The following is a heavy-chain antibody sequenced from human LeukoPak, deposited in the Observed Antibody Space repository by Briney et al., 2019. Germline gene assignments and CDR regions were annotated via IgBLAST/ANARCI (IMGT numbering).Heavy chain of an antibody. CDR2: ISYDGSNK. D-gene: IGHD4-17*01. V-gene: IGHV3-30-3*01. CDR3: ARDLDYGDYDNY. Sequence: PGGSLRLSCAASGFTFSSYAMHWVRQAPGKGLEWVAVISYDGSNKYYADSVKGRFTISRDNSKNTLYLQMNSLRAEDTAVYYCARDLDYGDYDNYWGQGTLVTVSS. CDR1: GFTFSSYA. J-gene: IGHJ4*02.